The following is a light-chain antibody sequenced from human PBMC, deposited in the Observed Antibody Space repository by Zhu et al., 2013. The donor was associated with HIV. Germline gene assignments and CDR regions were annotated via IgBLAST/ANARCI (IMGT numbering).Light chain of an antibody. J-gene: IGKJ1*01. CDR2: GAS. CDR1: QSVSSN. CDR3: QQYNNWPPTWT. V-gene: IGKV3-15*01. Sequence: EIVMTQSPATLSVSPGERATLSCRASQSVSSNLAWYQQKPGQAPRLLMYGASTRATGIPARFSGSGSGTEFTLTISSLQSEDFAVYYCQQYNNWPPTWTFGQGTKVEI.